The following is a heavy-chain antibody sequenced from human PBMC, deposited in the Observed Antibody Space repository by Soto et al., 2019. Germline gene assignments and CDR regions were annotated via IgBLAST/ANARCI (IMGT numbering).Heavy chain of an antibody. CDR3: AIQLWPRYYFDN. D-gene: IGHD1-1*01. CDR2: ITSSSSYI. J-gene: IGHJ4*02. V-gene: IGHV3-21*01. Sequence: GGSLRLSCAASGFTFSSHSMNWVRQAPGKGLEWVSSITSSSSYINYADSVKGRFTISRDNAKTSLYLQMNSLRAEDTAVYYCAIQLWPRYYFDNWGQGTLVTVSS. CDR1: GFTFSSHS.